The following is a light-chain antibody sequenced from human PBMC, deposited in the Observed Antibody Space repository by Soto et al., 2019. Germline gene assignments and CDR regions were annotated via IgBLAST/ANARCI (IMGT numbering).Light chain of an antibody. CDR3: NSYTSSSTLV. CDR1: SSDIGGYNY. Sequence: QSVLTQPASVSGSPGQSITISCTGSSSDIGGYNYVSWYQQHPGKAPKLMIYDVSNRPSGVSNRFSGSKSVNTASLTISGLQAEDEADYYCNSYTSSSTLVFGGGTKLTVL. CDR2: DVS. J-gene: IGLJ2*01. V-gene: IGLV2-14*03.